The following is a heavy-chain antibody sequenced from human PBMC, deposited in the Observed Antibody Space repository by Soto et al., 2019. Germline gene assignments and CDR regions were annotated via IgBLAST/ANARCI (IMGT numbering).Heavy chain of an antibody. D-gene: IGHD2-15*01. CDR3: AKGKGCSGGSCYDYYYMDV. Sequence: EVQLLESGGGLVQPGGSLRLSCAASGFTFSSYAMSWVRQAPGKGLEWVSAISGSGGSTYYADSVKGRFTISRDNSKNTLYLQMNSLRAEDTAVYYCAKGKGCSGGSCYDYYYMDVWGKGTTVTVSS. J-gene: IGHJ6*03. V-gene: IGHV3-23*01. CDR1: GFTFSSYA. CDR2: ISGSGGST.